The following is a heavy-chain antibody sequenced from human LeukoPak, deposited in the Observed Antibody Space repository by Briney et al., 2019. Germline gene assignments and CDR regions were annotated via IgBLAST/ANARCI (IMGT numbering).Heavy chain of an antibody. V-gene: IGHV3-48*02. Sequence: PGGSLRLSCAASGFTFSTYSINWVRQAPGKGLEWVSYISSSSSTIFYADSVKGRFTISRDNAKNSLYLQMNSLRDEDTAMYYCARGRSAAGPLHCCDYWGQGALVTVSS. CDR1: GFTFSTYS. CDR2: ISSSSSTI. D-gene: IGHD6-13*01. CDR3: ARGRSAAGPLHCCDY. J-gene: IGHJ4*02.